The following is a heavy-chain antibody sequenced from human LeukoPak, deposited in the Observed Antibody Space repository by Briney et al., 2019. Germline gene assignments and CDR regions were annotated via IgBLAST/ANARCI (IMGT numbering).Heavy chain of an antibody. CDR1: GITVSQND. J-gene: IGHJ4*02. D-gene: IGHD2-15*01. V-gene: IGHV3-66*02. CDR2: IYADGAT. Sequence: GGSLRLSCAASGITVSQNDMSWVRQAPGRGLEWVSLIYADGATHYADSVKGRFTISRDNSKNTVYLEMNSLRPEDTAVYFCARDSLRGSFDYWGQGTLVTVSS. CDR3: ARDSLRGSFDY.